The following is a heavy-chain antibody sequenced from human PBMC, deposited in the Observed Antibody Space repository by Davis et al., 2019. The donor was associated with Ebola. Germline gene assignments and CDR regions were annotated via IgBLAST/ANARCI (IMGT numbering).Heavy chain of an antibody. CDR1: GGTFSSYA. D-gene: IGHD5-18*01. J-gene: IGHJ6*03. V-gene: IGHV1-69*13. CDR2: IIPIFGTA. CDR3: ARDGFRWIQLPYYYYYYMDV. Sequence: SVKVSCKASGGTFSSYAISWVRQAPGQGLEWMGGIIPIFGTANYAQKFQGRVTITADESTSTAYMELSRLRSDDTAVYYCARDGFRWIQLPYYYYYYMDVWGKGTTVTVSS.